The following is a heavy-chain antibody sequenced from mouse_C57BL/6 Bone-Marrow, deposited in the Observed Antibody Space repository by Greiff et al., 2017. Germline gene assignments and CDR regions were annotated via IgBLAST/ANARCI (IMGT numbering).Heavy chain of an antibody. CDR1: GYTFTDYN. V-gene: IGHV1-18*01. Sequence: EVQLQQSGPELVKPGASVKIPCKASGYTFTDYNMDWVKQSHGKSLEWIGDINPNNGGTIYNQKFKGKATLTVDKSSSTAYMELRSLTSEDTSVYYWSRVSMASFDYWGQGATLTVSS. D-gene: IGHD2-10*02. CDR2: INPNNGGT. CDR3: SRVSMASFDY. J-gene: IGHJ2*01.